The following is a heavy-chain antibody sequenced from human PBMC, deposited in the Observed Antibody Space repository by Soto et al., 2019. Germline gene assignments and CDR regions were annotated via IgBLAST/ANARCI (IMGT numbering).Heavy chain of an antibody. D-gene: IGHD6-13*01. V-gene: IGHV4-31*03. J-gene: IGHJ4*02. CDR3: ARATAGRREADDY. CDR1: GGSISSGGYY. CDR2: IYYSGST. Sequence: SETLSLTCTVSGGSISSGGYYWSWIRQHPGKGLEWIGYIYYSGSTYYNPSLKSRVTISVDTSKNQFSLKLSSVTAADTAVYYCARATAGRREADDYWGQGTLVTVSS.